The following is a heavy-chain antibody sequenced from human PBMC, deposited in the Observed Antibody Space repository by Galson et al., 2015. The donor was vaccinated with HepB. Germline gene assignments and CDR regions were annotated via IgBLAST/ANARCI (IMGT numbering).Heavy chain of an antibody. Sequence: ETLSLTCTVSGASISSSNYYWGWIRQPPGKGLEWIGSISYSGSTYYNPSLKSRVTMSVDTSKNQFSLKLSSVTAADTAVYFCARVEVAHRGSGISLYFDYWGQGTLVTVSS. CDR1: GASISSSNYY. V-gene: IGHV4-39*01. CDR3: ARVEVAHRGSGISLYFDY. J-gene: IGHJ4*02. CDR2: ISYSGST. D-gene: IGHD3-10*01.